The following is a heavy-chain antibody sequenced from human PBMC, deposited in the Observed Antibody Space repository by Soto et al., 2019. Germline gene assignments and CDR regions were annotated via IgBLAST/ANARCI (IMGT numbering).Heavy chain of an antibody. J-gene: IGHJ4*02. CDR3: ARDKTPPTYYYDSSGYYPLGY. CDR2: ISAYNGNT. CDR1: GYTLTSYG. Sequence: GASVKVSCKASGYTLTSYGISWVRQAPGQGLEWMGWISAYNGNTNYAQKLQGRVTMTTDTSTSTAYMELRSLRSDDTAVYYCARDKTPPTYYYDSSGYYPLGYWGQGTLVTVSS. V-gene: IGHV1-18*01. D-gene: IGHD3-22*01.